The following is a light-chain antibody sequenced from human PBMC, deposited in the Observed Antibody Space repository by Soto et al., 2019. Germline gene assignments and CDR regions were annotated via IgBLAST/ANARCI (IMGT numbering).Light chain of an antibody. CDR1: QSVSSN. J-gene: IGKJ1*01. Sequence: EIVMTQSPATLSVSPRERATLSCRASQSVSSNLAWYQQKPGQAPRLLIYGASTRATGIPARFSGSRSGTEFTLTISSLQSEDFAVYYCQQYNNWPPWTFGQGTKVEIK. CDR3: QQYNNWPPWT. CDR2: GAS. V-gene: IGKV3-15*01.